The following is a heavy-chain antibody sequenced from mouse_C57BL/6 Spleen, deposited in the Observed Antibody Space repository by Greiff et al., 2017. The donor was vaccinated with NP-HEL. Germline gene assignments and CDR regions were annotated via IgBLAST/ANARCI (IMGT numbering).Heavy chain of an antibody. V-gene: IGHV1-53*01. CDR3: ARSFYDGRAWFAY. Sequence: VQLQQPGTELVKPGASVKLSCKASGYTFTSYWMHWVKQRPGQGLEWIGNINPSNGGTNYNEKFKSKATLTVDKSSSTAYMQLSSLTSEDSAVYYCARSFYDGRAWFAYWGQGTLVTVSA. J-gene: IGHJ3*01. CDR1: GYTFTSYW. D-gene: IGHD2-3*01. CDR2: INPSNGGT.